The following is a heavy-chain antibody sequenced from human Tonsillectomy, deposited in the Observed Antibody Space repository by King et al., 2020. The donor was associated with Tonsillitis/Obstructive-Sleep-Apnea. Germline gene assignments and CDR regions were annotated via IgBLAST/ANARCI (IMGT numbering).Heavy chain of an antibody. CDR3: TRGDYYDSSGYYFLFDY. CDR1: GFTFGDYA. Sequence: VQLVKSGGGLVQPGRSLRLSCTASGFTFGDYAMSWVRQAPGKGLEWVGFIRSKAYGGTTEYAASVKGRFTISRDDSKSIAYLQMNSLKTEDTAVYYCTRGDYYDSSGYYFLFDYWGQGTLVTVSS. CDR2: IRSKAYGGTT. V-gene: IGHV3-49*04. J-gene: IGHJ4*02. D-gene: IGHD3-22*01.